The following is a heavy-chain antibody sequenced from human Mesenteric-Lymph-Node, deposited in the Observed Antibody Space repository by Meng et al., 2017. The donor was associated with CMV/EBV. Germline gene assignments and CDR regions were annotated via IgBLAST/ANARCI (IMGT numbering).Heavy chain of an antibody. CDR2: ISSSGSTI. CDR3: ARDQRGGIAAPGPFDY. CDR1: GFTFSNYY. Sequence: GESLKISCTASGFTFSNYYMTWIRQTPEKGLEWISYISSSGSTIYYADSVQGRFTISRDNSKNTLYLQMNSLRAEDTAVYYCARDQRGGIAAPGPFDYWGQGTLVTVSS. J-gene: IGHJ4*02. V-gene: IGHV3-11*04. D-gene: IGHD6-13*01.